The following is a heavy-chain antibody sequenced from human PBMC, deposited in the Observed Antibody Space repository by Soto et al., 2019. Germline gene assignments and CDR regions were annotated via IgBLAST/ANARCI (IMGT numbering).Heavy chain of an antibody. Sequence: SVKVSCKASGGTFSSYTSSWVRQAPGQGLEWMGRIIPILGIANYAQKFQGRVTITADKSTSTAYMELSSLRSEDTAVYYCARAQTTMTTVTTAWYFDLWGRGTLVTVSS. D-gene: IGHD4-17*01. CDR2: IIPILGIA. V-gene: IGHV1-69*02. CDR3: ARAQTTMTTVTTAWYFDL. CDR1: GGTFSSYT. J-gene: IGHJ2*01.